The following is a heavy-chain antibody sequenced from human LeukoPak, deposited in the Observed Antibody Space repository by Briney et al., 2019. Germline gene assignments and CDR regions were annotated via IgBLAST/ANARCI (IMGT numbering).Heavy chain of an antibody. CDR2: ISSSSSYI. CDR3: ARAKDSSGYYWDY. V-gene: IGHV3-21*01. CDR1: GFTFSTYA. D-gene: IGHD3-22*01. Sequence: PGGSLRLSCAATGFTFSTYAMNWVRQAPGKGLEWVSSISSSSSYIYYADSVKGRFTISRDNAKNSPYLQMNSLRAEDTAVYYCARAKDSSGYYWDYWGQGTLVTVSS. J-gene: IGHJ4*02.